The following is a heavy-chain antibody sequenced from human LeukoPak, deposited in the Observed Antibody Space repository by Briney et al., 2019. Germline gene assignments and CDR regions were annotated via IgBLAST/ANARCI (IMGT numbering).Heavy chain of an antibody. CDR2: ISAYNGNT. V-gene: IGHV1-18*01. CDR1: VYTYTSYG. CDR3: ARTGLVSGYYGMDV. Sequence: ASVTVSFKSSVYTYTSYGISWVRQAPGQGLEWMGWISAYNGNTNYAQKLQGRVTMTTDTSTSTAYMELRSLRSDDTAVYYCARTGLVSGYYGMDVWGQGTTVTVSS. D-gene: IGHD6-19*01. J-gene: IGHJ6*02.